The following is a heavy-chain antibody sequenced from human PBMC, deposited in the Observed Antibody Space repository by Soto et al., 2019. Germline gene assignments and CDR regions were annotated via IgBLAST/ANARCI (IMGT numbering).Heavy chain of an antibody. Sequence: EVQLLESGGGLVQPGGSLRLSCAASGFTFSSYAMSWVRQAPGKGLEWVSAISGSGGSTYYADSVKGRFTISRDNSKNTLYLKMNSLRAEDTAVYYWAKAIDIVLVPAAQFDYWGQGTLVTVSS. D-gene: IGHD2-2*01. J-gene: IGHJ4*02. CDR2: ISGSGGST. V-gene: IGHV3-23*01. CDR1: GFTFSSYA. CDR3: AKAIDIVLVPAAQFDY.